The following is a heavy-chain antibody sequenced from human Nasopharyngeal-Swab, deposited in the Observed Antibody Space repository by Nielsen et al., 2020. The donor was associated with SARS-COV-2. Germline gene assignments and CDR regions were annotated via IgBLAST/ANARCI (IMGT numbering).Heavy chain of an antibody. CDR3: ARGGEYCSGGSCYLNYYYGMDV. D-gene: IGHD2-15*01. V-gene: IGHV1-18*01. CDR1: GDTFTSYG. J-gene: IGHJ6*02. Sequence: AAVKVSCKASGDTFTSYGISWVRQAPGQGLEWMGWISAYNGNTNYAQKLQGRVTMTTDTSTSTAYMELRSLRSDDTAVYYCARGGEYCSGGSCYLNYYYGMDVWGQGTTVTVSS. CDR2: ISAYNGNT.